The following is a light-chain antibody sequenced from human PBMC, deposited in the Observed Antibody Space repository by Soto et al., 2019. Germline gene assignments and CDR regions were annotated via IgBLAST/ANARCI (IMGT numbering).Light chain of an antibody. Sequence: EIVLTQSPGILSLSPGERATLACRASQSISSDHLAWYQQRPGQSPRLLIYGASSRTTGVPDRFSGSGSGTDFTLTISRLEPEDFAVYYCQHYRSALFTFGTGTKVDIK. CDR3: QHYRSALFT. CDR2: GAS. V-gene: IGKV3-20*01. CDR1: QSISSDH. J-gene: IGKJ3*01.